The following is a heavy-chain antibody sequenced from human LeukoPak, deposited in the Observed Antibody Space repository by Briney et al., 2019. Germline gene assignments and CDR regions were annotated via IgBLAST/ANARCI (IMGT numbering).Heavy chain of an antibody. Sequence: ETLSLTCAVYGGSFSGYYWSWIRQPPGKGLEWVSVIYSGGSTYYADSVKGRFTISRDNSKNTLYLQMNSLRAEDTAVYYCAREVVAVAGSLSYYGMDVWGQGTTVTVSS. J-gene: IGHJ6*02. CDR1: GGSFSGYY. V-gene: IGHV3-53*01. CDR3: AREVVAVAGSLSYYGMDV. CDR2: IYSGGST. D-gene: IGHD6-19*01.